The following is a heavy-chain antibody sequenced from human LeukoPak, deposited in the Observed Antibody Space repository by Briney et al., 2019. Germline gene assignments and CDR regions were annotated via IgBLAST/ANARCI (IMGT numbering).Heavy chain of an antibody. D-gene: IGHD4-17*01. CDR1: GFTFSSYG. CDR3: AKDRNAVTTRIPDY. CDR2: IPYDGSNK. V-gene: IGHV3-30*18. J-gene: IGHJ4*02. Sequence: PGRSLRLSCAASGFTFSSYGMHWVRQAPGKGLEWVAVIPYDGSNKYYADSVKGRFTISRDNSKNTLYLQMNGLRAEDTAVYYCAKDRNAVTTRIPDYWGQGTLGTVSS.